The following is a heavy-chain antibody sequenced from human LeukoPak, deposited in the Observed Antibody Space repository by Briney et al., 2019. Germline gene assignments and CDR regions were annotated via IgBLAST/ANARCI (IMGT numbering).Heavy chain of an antibody. CDR3: TTDYYGSGSYPDAFDI. CDR1: GFNFSNAW. CDR2: IKSKTDGGTT. J-gene: IGHJ3*02. Sequence: GGSLRLSCAASGFNFSNAWMSWVRQAPGKGLEWVGRIKSKTDGGTTDYAAPVKGRFTISRDDSKNTLYLQMNSLKTEDTAVYYCTTDYYGSGSYPDAFDIWGRGTMVTVSS. V-gene: IGHV3-15*01. D-gene: IGHD3-10*01.